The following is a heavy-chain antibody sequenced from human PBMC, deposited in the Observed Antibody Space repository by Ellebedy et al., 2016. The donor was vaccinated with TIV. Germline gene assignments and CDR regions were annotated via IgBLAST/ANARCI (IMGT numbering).Heavy chain of an antibody. Sequence: GESLKISXAASGFTFDDYVIHWVRQAPGKGLEWVSAISGSGGSTYYADSVKGRFTISRDNSKNTLYLQMNSLRAEDTAVYYCANILTGRNWGQGTLVTVSS. CDR2: ISGSGGST. CDR1: GFTFDDYV. CDR3: ANILTGRN. D-gene: IGHD3-9*01. V-gene: IGHV3-23*01. J-gene: IGHJ4*02.